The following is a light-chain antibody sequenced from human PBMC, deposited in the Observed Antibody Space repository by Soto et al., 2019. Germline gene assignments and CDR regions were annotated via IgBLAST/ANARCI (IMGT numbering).Light chain of an antibody. J-gene: IGKJ4*01. CDR1: QAIGSW. Sequence: DIQMTQSPSSVSASVGDRVTISCRASQAIGSWLAWYQQKPGKAPNLLIYAASTLQSGVPSRFSGSGSGTDFALTISSLQPEDFVTYYCQQASTFPPTFGGGTKVEIK. CDR2: AAS. V-gene: IGKV1-12*01. CDR3: QQASTFPPT.